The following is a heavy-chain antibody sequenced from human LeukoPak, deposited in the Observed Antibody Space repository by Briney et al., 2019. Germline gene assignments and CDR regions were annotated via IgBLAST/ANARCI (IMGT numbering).Heavy chain of an antibody. CDR2: ISYDGSNK. CDR1: GFTFSSYG. Sequence: PGGSLRLSCAASGFTFSSYGMHWVRQAPGKGLEWVAVISYDGSNKYYADSVKGRFTISRDNAKNSLYLQMNSLGAEDTGLYYCARVYDFWSAYSDYWGQGTVVTVSS. J-gene: IGHJ4*02. CDR3: ARVYDFWSAYSDY. V-gene: IGHV3-30*03. D-gene: IGHD3-3*01.